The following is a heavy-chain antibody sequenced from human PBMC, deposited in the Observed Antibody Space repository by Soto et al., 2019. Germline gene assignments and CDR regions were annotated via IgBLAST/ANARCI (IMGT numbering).Heavy chain of an antibody. CDR1: GGTFRSYA. D-gene: IGHD3-9*01. Sequence: SVKVSCMASGGTFRSYAINWVRQAPVQGLEWMGGIIPIFGTANYAQKFQGRVTITADESTSTAYMELSSLRSEDTAVYYCARDFDNRYYYYGMDFWGQGTTVTLSS. CDR3: ARDFDNRYYYYGMDF. CDR2: IIPIFGTA. V-gene: IGHV1-69*13. J-gene: IGHJ6*02.